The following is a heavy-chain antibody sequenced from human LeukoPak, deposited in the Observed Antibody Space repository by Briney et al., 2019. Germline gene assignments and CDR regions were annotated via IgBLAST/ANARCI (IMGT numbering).Heavy chain of an antibody. CDR2: ISGSGGST. Sequence: PGGSLRLSCAASGFTFSSYAMSWVRQAPGKGLEWVSAISGSGGSTYYADSVKGRFTISRDNSKNTLYLQMNSLRAEDTAVYYCAGHLCFGESWYFDYWGQGTLVTVSS. J-gene: IGHJ4*02. V-gene: IGHV3-23*01. CDR3: AGHLCFGESWYFDY. CDR1: GFTFSSYA. D-gene: IGHD3-10*01.